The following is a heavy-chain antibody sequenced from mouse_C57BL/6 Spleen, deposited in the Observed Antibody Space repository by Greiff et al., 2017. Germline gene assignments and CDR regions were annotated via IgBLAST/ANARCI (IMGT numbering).Heavy chain of an antibody. CDR3: ARGSGLRQYYAMDY. Sequence: QVQLQQPGAELVKPGASVKMSCKASGYTFTSYWITWVKQRPGQGLEWIGDIYPGSGSTNYNEKFKSKATLTVDPSSSTAYMQLSSLTSEDSAVYYCARGSGLRQYYAMDYWGQGTSVTVSS. CDR1: GYTFTSYW. J-gene: IGHJ4*01. V-gene: IGHV1-55*01. D-gene: IGHD2-4*01. CDR2: IYPGSGST.